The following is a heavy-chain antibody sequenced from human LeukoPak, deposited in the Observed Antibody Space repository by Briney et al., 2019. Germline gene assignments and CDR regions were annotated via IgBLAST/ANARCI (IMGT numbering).Heavy chain of an antibody. CDR1: GFTFSSYS. CDR3: ARDLYRIVVVPHYFDY. V-gene: IGHV3-21*01. J-gene: IGHJ4*02. Sequence: PGGSLRLSCAASGFTFSSYSMNWVRQAPGKGLEWVSSISSSSSYIYYADSVKGRFTISRDNSKNTLYLQMNSLRAEDTAVYYCARDLYRIVVVPHYFDYWGQGTLVTVSS. D-gene: IGHD3-22*01. CDR2: ISSSSSYI.